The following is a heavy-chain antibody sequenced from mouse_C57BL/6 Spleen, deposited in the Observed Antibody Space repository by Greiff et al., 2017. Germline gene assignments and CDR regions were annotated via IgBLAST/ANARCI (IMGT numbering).Heavy chain of an antibody. CDR2: IYPGSGST. Sequence: QVQLQQSGPELVKPGASVKISCKASGYSFTSYYIHWVKQRPGHGLEWIGWIYPGSGSTKYNEKFKGKATLTADTSSSTAYMQLSSLTSEDSAVXCCARGGTFDYWGQGTTLTVSS. J-gene: IGHJ2*01. D-gene: IGHD3-3*01. CDR3: ARGGTFDY. CDR1: GYSFTSYY. V-gene: IGHV1-66*01.